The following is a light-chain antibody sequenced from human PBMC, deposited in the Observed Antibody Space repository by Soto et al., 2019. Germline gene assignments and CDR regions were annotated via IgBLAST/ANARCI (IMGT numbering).Light chain of an antibody. CDR2: LNSDGSH. J-gene: IGLJ2*01. CDR3: HTWGTGIVV. CDR1: SGHSSYA. V-gene: IGLV4-69*01. Sequence: QPVLTQSPSASASLGASVKLTCTLSSGHSSYAIAWHQQQPEKGPRYLMKLNSDGSHSKGDGIPDRFSGSSSGAERYLTISSLQSEDEADYYCHTWGTGIVVFSGGTKLTVL.